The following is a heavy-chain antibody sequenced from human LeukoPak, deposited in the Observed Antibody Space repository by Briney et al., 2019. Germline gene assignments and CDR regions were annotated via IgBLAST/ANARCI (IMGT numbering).Heavy chain of an antibody. D-gene: IGHD1-26*01. Sequence: PSETLSLTCTVSGGSISSSSYYWGWIRRPPGKGLEWIGSIYYSGSTYYNPSLKSRVTMSVDTSKNQFSLKLSSVTAADTAVYYCARMRSYYYYYYMDVWGKGTTVTVSS. V-gene: IGHV4-39*07. J-gene: IGHJ6*03. CDR2: IYYSGST. CDR1: GGSISSSSYY. CDR3: ARMRSYYYYYYMDV.